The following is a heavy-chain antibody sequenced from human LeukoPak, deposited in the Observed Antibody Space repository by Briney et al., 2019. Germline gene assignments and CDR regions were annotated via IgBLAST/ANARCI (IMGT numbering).Heavy chain of an antibody. D-gene: IGHD4-11*01. CDR2: IYYSGST. Sequence: SETLSLTCTVSGGSVSSYYWSWIRQPPGKGLEWIGYIYYSGSTNYNPSLKSRVTISVDTSKNQFSLKLSSVTAADTAVYYCARVDYSNYVVDYWGQGTLVTVSS. V-gene: IGHV4-59*02. CDR3: ARVDYSNYVVDY. CDR1: GGSVSSYY. J-gene: IGHJ4*02.